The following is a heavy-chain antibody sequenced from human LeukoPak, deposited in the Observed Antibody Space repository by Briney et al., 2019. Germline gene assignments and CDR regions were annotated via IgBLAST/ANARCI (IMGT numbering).Heavy chain of an antibody. J-gene: IGHJ4*02. CDR2: IKQDGSEK. Sequence: GGSLRLSCAASGFTFSTYNMNWVRQAPGKGLEWVANIKQDGSEKYYVDSVKGRFTISRDNAKNSLYLQMNSLRAEDTAVYYCARECIVATIKDYWGQGTLVTVSS. V-gene: IGHV3-7*01. D-gene: IGHD5-12*01. CDR3: ARECIVATIKDY. CDR1: GFTFSTYN.